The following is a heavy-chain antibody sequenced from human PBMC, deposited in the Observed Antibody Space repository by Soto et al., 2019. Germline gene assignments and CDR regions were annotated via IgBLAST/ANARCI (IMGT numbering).Heavy chain of an antibody. CDR3: ARGVKYSSGWYNF. CDR2: ISISGSTI. V-gene: IGHV3-11*01. Sequence: PGGSLRLSCAASGFTFSDYYMSWIRQAPGKGLEWVSYISISGSTIYYADSVKGRFTISRDDARNSLFLQMNSLRAGDTAVYYCARGVKYSSGWYNFWGQGTPVTVSS. D-gene: IGHD6-19*01. J-gene: IGHJ4*02. CDR1: GFTFSDYY.